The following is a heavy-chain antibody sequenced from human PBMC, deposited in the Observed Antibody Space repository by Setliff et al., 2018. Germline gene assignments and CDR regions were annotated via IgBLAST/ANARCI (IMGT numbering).Heavy chain of an antibody. V-gene: IGHV1-69*13. CDR1: RGTFRTYE. CDR3: ATIYGYNSLAWYSDL. Sequence: ASVKVSCKVSRGTFRTYEINWVRQAPGQGFEWMGRIIPMFEKTNYAQKFQGRVTITADESTTTTYMELSSLRSDDTAVYYCATIYGYNSLAWYSDLWGRGTLVTVSS. J-gene: IGHJ2*01. D-gene: IGHD5-18*01. CDR2: IIPMFEKT.